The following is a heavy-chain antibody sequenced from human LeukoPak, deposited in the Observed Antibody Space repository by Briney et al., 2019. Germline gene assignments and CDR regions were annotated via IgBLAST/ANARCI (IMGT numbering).Heavy chain of an antibody. CDR3: ARGQMAGIAARRDFDY. CDR1: GYTFTSYD. D-gene: IGHD6-6*01. V-gene: IGHV1-8*01. CDR2: MNPNSGNT. Sequence: ASVKISCKASGYTFTSYDINWVRQATGQGLEWMGWMNPNSGNTGYAQKFQGRVTMTRNTSISTAYMELSSLRSEDTAVYYCARGQMAGIAARRDFDYWGQGTLVTVSS. J-gene: IGHJ4*02.